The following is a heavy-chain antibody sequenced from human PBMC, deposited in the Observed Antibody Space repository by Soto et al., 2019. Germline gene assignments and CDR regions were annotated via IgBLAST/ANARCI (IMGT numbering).Heavy chain of an antibody. CDR2: ISSSGSTI. J-gene: IGHJ4*02. D-gene: IGHD3-22*01. Sequence: QVQLVEAGGGLVKPGGSLRLSCAASGFTFSDYYMSWIRQAPGKGLEWVSYISSSGSTIYYADSVKGRFTISRDNAKNSLYLQMNSLRAEDTAVYYCARAGSYYYDSSGYYGTAFDYWGQGTLVTVSS. CDR3: ARAGSYYYDSSGYYGTAFDY. V-gene: IGHV3-11*01. CDR1: GFTFSDYY.